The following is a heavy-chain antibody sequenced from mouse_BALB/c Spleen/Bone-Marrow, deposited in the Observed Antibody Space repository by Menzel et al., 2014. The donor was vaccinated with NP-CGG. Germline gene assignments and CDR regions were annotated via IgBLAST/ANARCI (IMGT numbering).Heavy chain of an antibody. Sequence: QVQLQQPGAELVRPGTSVKVSCKASGYAFTNYLIEWVKQRPGQGLEWIGVINPGSGGTNYNVKFKGKATLTADKSSSTACMQLSSLTSDYSAVYFCARGITTGYFDYWGQGTTLTVSS. CDR1: GYAFTNYL. CDR2: INPGSGGT. CDR3: ARGITTGYFDY. V-gene: IGHV1-54*01. D-gene: IGHD1-1*01. J-gene: IGHJ2*01.